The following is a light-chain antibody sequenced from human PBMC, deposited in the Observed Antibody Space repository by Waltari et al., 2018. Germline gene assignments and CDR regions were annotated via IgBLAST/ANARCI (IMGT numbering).Light chain of an antibody. CDR3: CSYAGFSTVV. CDR2: DGT. Sequence: QSALTQPASVSGSPGQSITISCPVTSSDIGSYNLVSCYQQPPGKAPKLLIYDGTKRPSGISSRFSGSKSGITASLTISGLQAEDEADYYCCSYAGFSTVVFGGGTKLTVL. V-gene: IGLV2-23*01. J-gene: IGLJ2*01. CDR1: SSDIGSYNL.